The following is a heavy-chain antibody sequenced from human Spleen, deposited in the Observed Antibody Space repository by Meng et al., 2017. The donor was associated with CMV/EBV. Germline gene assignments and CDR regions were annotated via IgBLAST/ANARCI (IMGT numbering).Heavy chain of an antibody. CDR3: ARVEEILVGSYCFDP. J-gene: IGHJ5*02. CDR2: IYYSGST. V-gene: IGHV4-30-4*01. CDR1: GGSISSGDYY. Sequence: QVQLQESGPGLVKPSQTLSLTCTVSGGSISSGDYYWSWIRQPPGKGLEWIGYIYYSGSTYYNPSLKSRITISLDTSKNQFSLKLSSVAASDTAVYYCARVEEILVGSYCFDPWGQGTLVTVSS. D-gene: IGHD3-10*01.